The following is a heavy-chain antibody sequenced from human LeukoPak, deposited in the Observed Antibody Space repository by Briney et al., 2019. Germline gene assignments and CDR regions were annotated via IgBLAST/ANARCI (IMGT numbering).Heavy chain of an antibody. D-gene: IGHD3-16*01. J-gene: IGHJ4*02. V-gene: IGHV1-8*01. CDR2: MNTDSDKT. CDR1: EYIFTNFD. Sequence: RASVKVSCKAPEYIFTNFDIHWVRQATGQGLEWMGWMNTDSDKTGYAQKFQGRVTMTRNTSTNTAYMEVSSLRSGETAVYYCASDGRGRAFDYWGQGSRVTDPS. CDR3: ASDGRGRAFDY.